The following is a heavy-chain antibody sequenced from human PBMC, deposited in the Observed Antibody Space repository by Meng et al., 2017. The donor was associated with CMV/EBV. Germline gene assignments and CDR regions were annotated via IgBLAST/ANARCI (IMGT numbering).Heavy chain of an antibody. CDR3: ARVMGPNRTPYYFDY. CDR2: IYYSGST. J-gene: IGHJ4*02. Sequence: VQGEESGPGLWKPSQTLPLPCTVSGGSISSGDYYWSWFRQPPGKGLEWIGYIYYSGSTYYNPSLKSRVTISVDTSKNQFSLKLSSVTAADTAVYYCARVMGPNRTPYYFDYWGQGTLVTVSS. CDR1: GGSISSGDYY. V-gene: IGHV4-30-4*08. D-gene: IGHD1-14*01.